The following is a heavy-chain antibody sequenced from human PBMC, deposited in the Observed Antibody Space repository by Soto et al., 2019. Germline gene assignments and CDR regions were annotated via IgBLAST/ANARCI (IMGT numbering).Heavy chain of an antibody. J-gene: IGHJ4*02. CDR3: ARALRYFDWLPYY. V-gene: IGHV1-2*02. CDR1: GYTFTGYY. Sequence: GASVKVSCKASGYTFTGYYMHWVRQAPGQGLEWMGWINPNSGGTNYAQKFQGRVTMTRDTSISTAYMELSRLRSDDTAVYYCARALRYFDWLPYYWGQGTLVTVSS. CDR2: INPNSGGT. D-gene: IGHD3-9*01.